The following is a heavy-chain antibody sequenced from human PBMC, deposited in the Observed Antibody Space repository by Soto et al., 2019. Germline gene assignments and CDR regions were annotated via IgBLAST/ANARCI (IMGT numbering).Heavy chain of an antibody. Sequence: GGSLRVSCAASGFTFSSYDMHWVRQAPGKGLEWVAITWYDGSNKYYADSVKGRFTISRDNSKNTLYLQMDSLRAEDTAVYYCARELKSGPFDYWGQGTLVTVSS. D-gene: IGHD2-8*02. CDR1: GFTFSSYD. CDR2: TWYDGSNK. V-gene: IGHV3-33*01. J-gene: IGHJ4*02. CDR3: ARELKSGPFDY.